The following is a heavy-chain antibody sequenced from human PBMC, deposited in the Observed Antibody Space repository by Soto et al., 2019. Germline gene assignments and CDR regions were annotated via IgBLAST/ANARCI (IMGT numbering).Heavy chain of an antibody. J-gene: IGHJ4*02. Sequence: VGSLRLSCSASGFTFSSYAMHWVRQAPGKGLEYVSGIRGNGDPPFYADSVKGRFTISRDNSKNTLYLQMSSLSADDTAVYYCVKSRGGNNFDFFDWGQGALVTVSS. CDR1: GFTFSSYA. CDR2: IRGNGDPP. D-gene: IGHD5-12*01. V-gene: IGHV3-64D*06. CDR3: VKSRGGNNFDFFD.